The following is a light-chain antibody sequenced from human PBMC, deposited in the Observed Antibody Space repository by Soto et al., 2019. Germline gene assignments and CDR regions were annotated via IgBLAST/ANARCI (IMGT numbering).Light chain of an antibody. CDR1: SSSVSNSYY. Sequence: QTVVTQEPSFSVSPGGTVTLTCGLTSSSVSNSYYPSWYQQTPGQAPRTLIYNTKTRSPGVPDRFSGSILGNKAALTITGAQADDESHYYCVLYLGSGIVEFGGGTKLTVL. CDR3: VLYLGSGIVE. CDR2: NTK. J-gene: IGLJ2*01. V-gene: IGLV8-61*01.